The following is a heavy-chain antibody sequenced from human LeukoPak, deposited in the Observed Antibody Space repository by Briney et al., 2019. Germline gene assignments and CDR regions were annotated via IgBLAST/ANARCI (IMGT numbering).Heavy chain of an antibody. V-gene: IGHV4-59*08. CDR3: ARTGIAARLERESPYYFDY. J-gene: IGHJ4*02. D-gene: IGHD6-6*01. CDR2: IYYSGST. CDR1: GGSISSYY. Sequence: PSETLSLTCTVSGGSISSYYWSWIRQPPGTGLEGIGYIYYSGSTNYNPSLKSRVTISVDTSKNQFSLKLSSVTAADTAVYYCARTGIAARLERESPYYFDYWGQGTLVTVSS.